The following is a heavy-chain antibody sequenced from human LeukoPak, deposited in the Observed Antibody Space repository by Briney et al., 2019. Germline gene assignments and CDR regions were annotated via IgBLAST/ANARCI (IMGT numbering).Heavy chain of an antibody. D-gene: IGHD1-26*01. CDR2: IYYNGNT. V-gene: IGHV4-59*01. J-gene: IGHJ6*02. CDR1: DGSINSYY. CDR3: ARGRSDYYGMDV. Sequence: PSETLSLTCSVSDGSINSYYWNWIRRPPGKGLEWIGYIYYNGNTNYSPSLKSRVTMSVDTSKNLFSLKVSSVTAADTAVYYCARGRSDYYGMDVWGQGTTVTVSS.